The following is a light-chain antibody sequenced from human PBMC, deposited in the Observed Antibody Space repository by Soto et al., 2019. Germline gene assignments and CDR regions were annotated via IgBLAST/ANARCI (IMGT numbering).Light chain of an antibody. V-gene: IGLV4-69*01. J-gene: IGLJ2*01. Sequence: QSVLTQSPSASASLGASVKLTCTLSSGHSNYAIAWHQQQSEKGPRYLMKLNSDGSHSKGDGIPDRFSGSSSGAERYLTISSLQSEDEANYYCQTGGSGIVVFGGGTKLTAL. CDR1: SGHSNYA. CDR3: QTGGSGIVV. CDR2: LNSDGSH.